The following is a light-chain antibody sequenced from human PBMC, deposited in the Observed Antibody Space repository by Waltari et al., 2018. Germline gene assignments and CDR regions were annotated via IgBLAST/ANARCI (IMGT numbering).Light chain of an antibody. Sequence: DVQMTQSPSSLSASIGDRVTINCRASRRVIGYLNWYQQKPGKVPKLLIYATSTLHSGVPSRFSGSGSGTDYTLTISSLQPEDFAFYYCQQYNNWPPARTFGQGTKVEIK. J-gene: IGKJ1*01. CDR2: ATS. V-gene: IGKV1-39*01. CDR1: RRVIGY. CDR3: QQYNNWPPART.